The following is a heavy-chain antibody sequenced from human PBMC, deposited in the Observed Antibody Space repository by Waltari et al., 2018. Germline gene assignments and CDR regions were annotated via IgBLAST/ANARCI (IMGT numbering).Heavy chain of an antibody. Sequence: VQLVESGGGLVQPGGSLRLSCAASGFTFNTYWLHWVRQDPGKGSVWVSRISADGTTTNYADSVKGRFTISRDNSKNTLYLQMNSLRVDDTAIYYCARAANTDCWGQGTLVTVSS. CDR3: ARAANTDC. CDR1: GFTFNTYW. CDR2: ISADGTTT. J-gene: IGHJ4*02. V-gene: IGHV3-74*01.